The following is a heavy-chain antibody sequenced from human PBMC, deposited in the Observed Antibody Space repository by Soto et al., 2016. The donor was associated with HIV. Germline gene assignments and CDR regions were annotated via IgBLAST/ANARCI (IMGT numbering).Heavy chain of an antibody. V-gene: IGHV3-21*01. CDR1: GFTFSSYS. CDR3: ARGHKLTANAFDI. CDR2: ISSSSSYI. Sequence: EVQLVESGGGLVKPGGSLRLSCAASGFTFSSYSMNWVRQAPGKGLEWVSSISSSSSYIYYADSVKGRFTISRDNAKNSLYLQMNSLRAEDTAVYYCARGHKLTANAFDIWGQGTMVTVSS. J-gene: IGHJ3*02.